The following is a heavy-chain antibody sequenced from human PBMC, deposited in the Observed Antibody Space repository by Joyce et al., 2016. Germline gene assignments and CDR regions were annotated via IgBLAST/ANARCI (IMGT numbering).Heavy chain of an antibody. CDR3: ARGGLVYDYSMDV. V-gene: IGHV3-21*02. CDR1: GFMFSTSS. CDR2: ISGDRRFI. D-gene: IGHD2-21*01. J-gene: IGHJ6*02. Sequence: EVQLVESGGGLVKPWGSLTISCAASGFMFSTSSMRWFRQGQGKGLEWVSAISGDRRFIFHADSGRGQFTVSRDNAENSLYLQMKSLRVEDTAVYFCARGGLVYDYSMDVWGQGTTVIVSS.